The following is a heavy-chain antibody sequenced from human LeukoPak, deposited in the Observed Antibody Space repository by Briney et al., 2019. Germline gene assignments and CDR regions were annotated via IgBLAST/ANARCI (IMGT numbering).Heavy chain of an antibody. J-gene: IGHJ4*02. D-gene: IGHD2-15*01. V-gene: IGHV1-8*01. CDR2: MNPKSGNT. CDR3: TRGLRYCRGGTCYSGADFDY. CDR1: GYTFSTYQ. Sequence: GASVTVSCKASGYTFSTYQINWVRQTSGQGREWMGWMNPKSGNTGYAQKFQARVSMTRNTSISTAYMELSSLRSDDTAVYYCTRGLRYCRGGTCYSGADFDYWGQGTLVTVSS.